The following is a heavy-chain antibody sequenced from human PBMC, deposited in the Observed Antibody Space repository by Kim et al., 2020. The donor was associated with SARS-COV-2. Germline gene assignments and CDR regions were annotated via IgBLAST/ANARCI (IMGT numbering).Heavy chain of an antibody. CDR3: ARATGRYTYGTLDY. Sequence: SETLSLTCTVSGGSISSSDYYWGWIRQPPGKGLDWIGYIFYTGSTYYNPSLKSRVTISVDTSKNQFSLKLSSVTAADTAVYYCARATGRYTYGTLDYWGQGTLVTVSS. V-gene: IGHV4-39*01. D-gene: IGHD5-18*01. J-gene: IGHJ4*02. CDR2: IFYTGST. CDR1: GGSISSSDYY.